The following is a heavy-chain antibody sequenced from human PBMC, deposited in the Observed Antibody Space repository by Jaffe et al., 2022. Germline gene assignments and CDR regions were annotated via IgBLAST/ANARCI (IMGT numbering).Heavy chain of an antibody. D-gene: IGHD3-22*01. CDR3: ATIVGVDYYDSSYAFDI. Sequence: QVQLVQSGAEVKKPGSSVKVSCKASGGTFSSYAISWVRQAPGQGLEWMGGIIPIFGTANYAQKFQGRVTITTDESTSTAYMELSSLRSEDTAVYYCATIVGVDYYDSSYAFDIWGQGTMVTVSS. J-gene: IGHJ3*02. V-gene: IGHV1-69*05. CDR1: GGTFSSYA. CDR2: IIPIFGTA.